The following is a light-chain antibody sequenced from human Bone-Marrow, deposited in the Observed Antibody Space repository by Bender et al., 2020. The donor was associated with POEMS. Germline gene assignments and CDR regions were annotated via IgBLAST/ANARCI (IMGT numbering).Light chain of an antibody. CDR3: CSYADNSVWV. Sequence: QSALTQPASVSGSPGQSITISCTGTSSDVWNYNLVSWYRQDPGKAPKLLIYEVRKRPSGVSNRFSGSKSDNTASLTISGLQAEDEADFYCCSYADNSVWVFGGGTKLTVL. CDR2: EVR. V-gene: IGLV2-23*02. J-gene: IGLJ3*02. CDR1: SSDVWNYNL.